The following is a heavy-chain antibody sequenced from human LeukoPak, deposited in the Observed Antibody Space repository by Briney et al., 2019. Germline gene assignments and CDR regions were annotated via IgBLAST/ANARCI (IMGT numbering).Heavy chain of an antibody. Sequence: GGSLRLSCAASGFTFNSYAMYWVRQAPGKGLECVSGIFGSGGSAHYADSVKGRFTIFRDNSKKTVYLQMNSLRAEDTAVYYCAKTTTGYSSGRYPGWPVDYWGPGTLVTVSS. J-gene: IGHJ4*02. CDR3: AKTTTGYSSGRYPGWPVDY. V-gene: IGHV3-23*01. D-gene: IGHD6-19*01. CDR2: IFGSGGSA. CDR1: GFTFNSYA.